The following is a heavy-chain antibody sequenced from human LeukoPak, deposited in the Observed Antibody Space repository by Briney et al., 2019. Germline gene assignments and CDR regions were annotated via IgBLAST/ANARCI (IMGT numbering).Heavy chain of an antibody. Sequence: GGSLRLSCAASGFTFDDYGMSWVRQAPGKGLEWVSCINWNGGSTGYADSVKGRFTISRDNAKNSLYLQMNSLRAEDTALYYCARVPDREYYYYYMDVWGKGTPVTVSS. D-gene: IGHD1-14*01. CDR3: ARVPDREYYYYYMDV. CDR2: INWNGGST. CDR1: GFTFDDYG. V-gene: IGHV3-20*04. J-gene: IGHJ6*03.